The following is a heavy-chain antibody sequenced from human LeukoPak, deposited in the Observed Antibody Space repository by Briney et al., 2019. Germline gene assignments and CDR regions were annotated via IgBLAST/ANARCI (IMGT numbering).Heavy chain of an antibody. V-gene: IGHV4-59*12. D-gene: IGHD1-26*01. CDR2: IYHSGST. Sequence: SETLSLTCTVSGGSISSYYWSWIRQPPGKGLEWIGYIYHSGSTYYNPSLKSRVTISVDRSKNQFSLKLSSVTAADTAVYYCARTSDGAFDYWGQGTLVTVSS. CDR3: ARTSDGAFDY. CDR1: GGSISSYY. J-gene: IGHJ4*02.